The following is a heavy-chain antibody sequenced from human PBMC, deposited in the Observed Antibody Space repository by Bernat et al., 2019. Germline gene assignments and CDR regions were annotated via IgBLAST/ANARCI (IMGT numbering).Heavy chain of an antibody. CDR3: ARPQYSSSFEGDCDI. D-gene: IGHD6-13*01. CDR2: ISYSGST. J-gene: IGHJ3*02. V-gene: IGHV4-39*01. CDR1: GGSISSNSYY. Sequence: QLQLQESGPGLVKPSETLSLTCTVSGGSISSNSYYWGWIRQPPGKGLEWIGSISYSGSTYYNPSLKSRVTISVDTSKNQFSLRLNSVTAADTAVYYCARPQYSSSFEGDCDIWGQGTMVTVSS.